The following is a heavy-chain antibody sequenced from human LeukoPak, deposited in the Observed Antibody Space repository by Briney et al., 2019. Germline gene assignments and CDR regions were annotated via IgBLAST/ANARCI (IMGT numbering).Heavy chain of an antibody. J-gene: IGHJ4*02. Sequence: ASVKVSCKASGYTFTGYYMHSVRQAPGQGLEWMGWINPNSGGTNYAQKFQGRVTMTRDTSIRTAYMELSRLRSDDTGVYYCERDHPDIVVVGFGYWGQGTLVTVSS. CDR3: ERDHPDIVVVGFGY. CDR1: GYTFTGYY. D-gene: IGHD2-2*01. CDR2: INPNSGGT. V-gene: IGHV1-2*02.